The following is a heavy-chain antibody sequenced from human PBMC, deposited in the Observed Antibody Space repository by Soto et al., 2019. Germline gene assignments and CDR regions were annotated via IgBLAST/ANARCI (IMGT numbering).Heavy chain of an antibody. V-gene: IGHV2-5*02. J-gene: IGHJ4*02. D-gene: IGHD6-19*01. Sequence: QITLKESGPTLVKPTQTLTLTCTFSGFSLSTSGVGVGWIRQPPGKALEWLALIYWDDDKRYSPSLKSRLTIXXDXSXXQVVLTMTNMDPVDTATYYCAHRLSSGWSTYYFDYWGQGTLVTVSS. CDR1: GFSLSTSGVG. CDR2: IYWDDDK. CDR3: AHRLSSGWSTYYFDY.